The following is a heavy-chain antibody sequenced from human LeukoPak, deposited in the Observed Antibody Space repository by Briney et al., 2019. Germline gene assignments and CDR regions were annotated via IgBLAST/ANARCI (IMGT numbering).Heavy chain of an antibody. D-gene: IGHD3-22*01. CDR1: GGSISSYY. CDR2: ISYSGST. V-gene: IGHV4-59*01. Sequence: SETLSLTCTVSGGSISSYYWSWIRQPPGKGLEWIGYISYSGSTDYNPSLKSRVTISTDTSKNQVSLKLSSVTAADTAVYYCARMYSSGYSDFHYWGQGTLVTVSS. CDR3: ARMYSSGYSDFHY. J-gene: IGHJ4*02.